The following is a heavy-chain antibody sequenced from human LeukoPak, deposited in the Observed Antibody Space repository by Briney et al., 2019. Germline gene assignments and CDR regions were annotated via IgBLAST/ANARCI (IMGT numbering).Heavy chain of an antibody. J-gene: IGHJ3*02. CDR2: IASDGSHT. V-gene: IGHV3-30-3*01. CDR3: ARERQDTIVHSGAFDI. CDR1: AFTFSNYF. D-gene: IGHD3-10*01. Sequence: GGSLRLSCAASAFTFSNYFMHWVRQAPGKGLEWVAVIASDGSHTFYVESVKGRFTISRDNSKKTLYLQMNSLRAEDTAGYFCARERQDTIVHSGAFDIWGQGTMVTVSS.